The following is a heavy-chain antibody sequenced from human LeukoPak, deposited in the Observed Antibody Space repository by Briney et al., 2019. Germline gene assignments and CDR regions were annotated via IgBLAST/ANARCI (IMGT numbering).Heavy chain of an antibody. CDR3: ARLAYCSGGSCYREHPYFQH. CDR2: IYPGDSDT. Sequence: GESLKISCKGSGYSFTSYWIGWVRQMPGKGLEWMGIIYPGDSDTRYSPSFQGQVTISADKSISTAYLQWSSLKASGTAMYYCARLAYCSGGSCYREHPYFQHWGQGTLVTVSS. CDR1: GYSFTSYW. J-gene: IGHJ1*01. D-gene: IGHD2-15*01. V-gene: IGHV5-51*01.